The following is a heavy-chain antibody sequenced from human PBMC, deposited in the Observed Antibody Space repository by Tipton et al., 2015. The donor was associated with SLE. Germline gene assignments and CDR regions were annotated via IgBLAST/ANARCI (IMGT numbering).Heavy chain of an antibody. CDR3: ARHPQQGPGSLLN. Sequence: LRLSCAASGFTFSSYEMNWVRQHPGKGLEWIGSIYHSGSTYYNPSLKSRVTISVDTSKNQFSLKLSSVTAADTAVYYCARHPQQGPGSLLNWGQGTLITVSS. CDR1: GFTFSSYE. CDR2: IYHSGST. J-gene: IGHJ4*02. V-gene: IGHV4-38-2*01. D-gene: IGHD2-2*01.